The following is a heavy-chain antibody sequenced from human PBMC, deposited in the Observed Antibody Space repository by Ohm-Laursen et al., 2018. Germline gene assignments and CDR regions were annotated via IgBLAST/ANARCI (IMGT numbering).Heavy chain of an antibody. J-gene: IGHJ4*02. CDR1: GFTFSNYW. D-gene: IGHD3-3*01. CDR3: AKEIDFWSGYADY. Sequence: SLRLSCAAPGFTFSNYWMHWVRQAPGKGLVWVSRINSDGSSISYADSVKGRFTISRDNAKNTPYLQMNSLRAEDTAVYYCAKEIDFWSGYADYWGQGTLVTVSS. V-gene: IGHV3-74*01. CDR2: INSDGSSI.